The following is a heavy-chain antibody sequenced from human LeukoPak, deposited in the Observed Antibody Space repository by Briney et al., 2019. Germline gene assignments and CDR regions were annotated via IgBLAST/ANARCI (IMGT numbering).Heavy chain of an antibody. J-gene: IGHJ4*02. Sequence: GGSLRLSCAASGFTFSSYAMSWVRQAPGKGLEWVSAISGSGGSTYYADSVKGRFTISRDNAKNSLYLQMNSLRVEDTAVYYCARDKMQQSTEGSNFDHWGQGTLVTVSS. CDR1: GFTFSSYA. CDR2: ISGSGGST. D-gene: IGHD6-13*01. CDR3: ARDKMQQSTEGSNFDH. V-gene: IGHV3-23*01.